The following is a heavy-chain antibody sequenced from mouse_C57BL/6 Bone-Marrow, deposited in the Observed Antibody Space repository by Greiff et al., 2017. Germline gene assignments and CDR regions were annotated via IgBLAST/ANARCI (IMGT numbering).Heavy chain of an antibody. V-gene: IGHV14-4*01. CDR2: IDPENGDT. CDR3: TTSGSLDY. Sequence: EVQLQQSGAELVRPGASVKLSCTASGFTIKDDYMHWVKQRPEQGLEWIGWIDPENGDTEYASKFQGKATITADTSSNTAYLQLSSLTSEDTAVYYCTTSGSLDYWGRGTTLTVSS. CDR1: GFTIKDDY. J-gene: IGHJ2*01. D-gene: IGHD1-1*01.